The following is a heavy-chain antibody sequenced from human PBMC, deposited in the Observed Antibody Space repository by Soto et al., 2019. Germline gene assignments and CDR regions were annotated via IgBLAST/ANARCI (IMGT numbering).Heavy chain of an antibody. CDR3: ARGGYYDVFTGSPPPCDY. Sequence: QVQLVQSGAEVKKPGSSVKVSCKASGGTFISYSLSWVRQAPGQGLEWMGGIIPIFGTPNYAQKFQGRVTITADEATSTAYMELSRLRSEDTAIYYCARGGYYDVFTGSPPPCDYWGQGTLVTVSS. J-gene: IGHJ4*02. V-gene: IGHV1-69*12. CDR1: GGTFISYS. D-gene: IGHD3-9*01. CDR2: IIPIFGTP.